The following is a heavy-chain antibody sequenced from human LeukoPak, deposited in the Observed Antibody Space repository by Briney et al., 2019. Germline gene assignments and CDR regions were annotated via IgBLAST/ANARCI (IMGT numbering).Heavy chain of an antibody. V-gene: IGHV3-30*18. Sequence: GGSLRLSCAASGFTFSSYGMHWVRQAPGEGLEWVAVISYDGSNKYYADSVKGRFTISRDNSKNTLYLQMNSLRAEDTAVYYCAKVVVAAFEVYYGMDVWGQGTTVTVSS. CDR2: ISYDGSNK. CDR1: GFTFSSYG. D-gene: IGHD2-15*01. CDR3: AKVVVAAFEVYYGMDV. J-gene: IGHJ6*02.